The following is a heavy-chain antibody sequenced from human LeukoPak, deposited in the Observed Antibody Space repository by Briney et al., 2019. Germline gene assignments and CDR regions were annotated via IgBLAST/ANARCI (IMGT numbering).Heavy chain of an antibody. V-gene: IGHV3-21*01. CDR1: GYTVRNNY. J-gene: IGHJ4*02. D-gene: IGHD3-10*01. CDR2: ISSSPSYI. CDR3: ARGNLWFGELVY. Sequence: PGGSLRPSCVASGYTVRNNYMNWVRQAPGKGLEWVSSISSSPSYIYYADSVQGRITISRDNAKNSLYLQMNSLRAEDTAVYYCARGNLWFGELVYWGQGTLVTVSS.